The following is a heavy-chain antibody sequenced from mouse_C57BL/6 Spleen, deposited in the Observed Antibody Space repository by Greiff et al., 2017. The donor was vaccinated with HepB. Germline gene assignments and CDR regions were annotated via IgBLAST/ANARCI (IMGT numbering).Heavy chain of an antibody. V-gene: IGHV5-17*01. CDR3: ARHPYDYDWYFDV. CDR1: GFTFSDYG. CDR2: ISSGSSTI. J-gene: IGHJ1*03. D-gene: IGHD2-4*01. Sequence: EVQLVESGGGLVKPGGSLKLSCAASGFTFSDYGMHWVRQAPEKGLEWVAYISSGSSTIYYADTVKGRFTISRDNAKNNLFLQMTSLRSEDTAMYYCARHPYDYDWYFDVWGTGTTVTVSS.